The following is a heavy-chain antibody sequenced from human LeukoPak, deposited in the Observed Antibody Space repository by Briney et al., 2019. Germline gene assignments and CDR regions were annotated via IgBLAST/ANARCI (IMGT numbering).Heavy chain of an antibody. D-gene: IGHD6-19*01. J-gene: IGHJ5*02. Sequence: GESLKISCKGPGYSFTSYWIGWVRQMPGKGLEWMGIIYPGDSDTRYSPSFQGQVTISADKSISTAYLQWSSLKASDTAMYYCARLEHSGSSGPPNWFDPWGQGTLVTVSS. V-gene: IGHV5-51*01. CDR1: GYSFTSYW. CDR2: IYPGDSDT. CDR3: ARLEHSGSSGPPNWFDP.